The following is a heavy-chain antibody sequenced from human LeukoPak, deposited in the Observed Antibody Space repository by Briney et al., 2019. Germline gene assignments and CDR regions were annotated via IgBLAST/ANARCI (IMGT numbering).Heavy chain of an antibody. D-gene: IGHD3-22*01. Sequence: SETLSLTCTVSGGSISSYYWSWIRQPAGKGLEWIWRIHTSGSTNYSPSLKSRVTMSVDTYKNQFSLKLSSVTAADTAVYYCARDRYYYDSSARYFDYWGQGTLVTVSS. V-gene: IGHV4-4*07. CDR2: IHTSGST. CDR3: ARDRYYYDSSARYFDY. J-gene: IGHJ4*02. CDR1: GGSISSYY.